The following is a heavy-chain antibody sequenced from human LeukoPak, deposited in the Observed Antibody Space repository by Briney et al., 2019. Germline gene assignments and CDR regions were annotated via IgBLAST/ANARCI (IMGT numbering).Heavy chain of an antibody. CDR2: IYYSGST. CDR3: ARDSSGWYDY. J-gene: IGHJ4*02. V-gene: IGHV4-31*11. Sequence: SETLSLTCAVSGGSINSDGYSWSWIRQPPGKGLEWIGYIYYSGSTYYNPSLKSRVTISVDTSKNQFSLKLSSVTAADTAVYYCARDSSGWYDYWGQGTLVTVSS. CDR1: GGSINSDGYS. D-gene: IGHD6-19*01.